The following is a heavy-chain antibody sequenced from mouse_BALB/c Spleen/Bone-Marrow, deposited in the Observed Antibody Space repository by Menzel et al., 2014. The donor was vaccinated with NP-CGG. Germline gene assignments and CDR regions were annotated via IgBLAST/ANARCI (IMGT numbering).Heavy chain of an antibody. CDR3: ARHETTVVATDAMDY. D-gene: IGHD1-1*01. V-gene: IGHV5-9-3*01. CDR1: GFTFSSYA. J-gene: IGHJ4*01. Sequence: EVKLVESGGGLVKPGGSLKLSCAASGFTFSSYAMPWVRQTPEKRLEWVATISSGGSYTYYPDSVKGRFTISRDNAKNTLYLQMSSLRSEDTAMYYCARHETTVVATDAMDYWGQGTSVTVSS. CDR2: ISSGGSYT.